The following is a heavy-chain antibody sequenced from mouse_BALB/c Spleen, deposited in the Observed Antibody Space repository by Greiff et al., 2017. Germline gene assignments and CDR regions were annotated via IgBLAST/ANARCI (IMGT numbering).Heavy chain of an antibody. CDR2: IWSDGST. CDR1: GFSLTSYG. CDR3: ARHEGGYYYAMDY. J-gene: IGHJ4*01. V-gene: IGHV2-6-2*01. Sequence: QVQLQQSGPDLVAPSQSLSITCTVSGFSLTSYGVHWVRQPPGKGLEWLVVIWSDGSTTYNSALKSRLSISKDNSKSQVFLKMNSLQTDDTAMYYCARHEGGYYYAMDYWGQGTSVTVSS. D-gene: IGHD3-2*02.